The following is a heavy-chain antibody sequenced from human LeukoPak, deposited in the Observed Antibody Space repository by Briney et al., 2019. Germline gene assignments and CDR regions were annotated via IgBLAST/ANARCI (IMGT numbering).Heavy chain of an antibody. J-gene: IGHJ3*02. CDR3: ARAFNDGFDI. Sequence: PGGSLRLSCAASGFTFKDYYMGWIRQAPGKGLGWISYITSSGSAVYDADSVTGRFIISRDNAKNSLYLQMNSLRAEDTAVYFCARAFNDGFDIWGQGTMVTVSS. CDR2: ITSSGSAV. V-gene: IGHV3-11*04. CDR1: GFTFKDYY.